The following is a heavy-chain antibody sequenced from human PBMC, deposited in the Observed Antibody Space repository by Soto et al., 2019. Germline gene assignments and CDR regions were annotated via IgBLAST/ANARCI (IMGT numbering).Heavy chain of an antibody. D-gene: IGHD3-10*01. V-gene: IGHV4-31*03. CDR2: IYYSGST. Sequence: SETLSLTCTVSGGSISSGGYYWSWIRQHPGKGLEWIGYIYYSGSTYYNPSLKSRVTISVDTSKNQFSLKLSSVTAADTAVYYCAREGANYYGSGSYYNVSPGGKFDYWGQGTLVTVSS. CDR3: AREGANYYGSGSYYNVSPGGKFDY. CDR1: GGSISSGGYY. J-gene: IGHJ4*02.